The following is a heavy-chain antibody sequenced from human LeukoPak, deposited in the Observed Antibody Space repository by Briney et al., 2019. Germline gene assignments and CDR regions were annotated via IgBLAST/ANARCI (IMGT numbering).Heavy chain of an antibody. CDR2: SSWNSGSI. J-gene: IGHJ4*02. CDR1: GFTFDDYA. Sequence: PGGSLRLSCAASGFTFDDYAMHWVRQAPGKGLEWVSGSSWNSGSIGYADSVKGRFAISRDNAKNSLFLQMNSLRAEDTALYYCARRAIAAAGPFDYWGQGTLVTVSS. CDR3: ARRAIAAAGPFDY. V-gene: IGHV3-9*01. D-gene: IGHD6-13*01.